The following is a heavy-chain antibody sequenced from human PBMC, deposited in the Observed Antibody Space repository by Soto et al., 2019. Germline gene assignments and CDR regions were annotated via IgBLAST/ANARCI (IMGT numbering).Heavy chain of an antibody. V-gene: IGHV4-59*01. CDR2: IYYSGST. D-gene: IGHD3-10*01. J-gene: IGHJ5*02. CDR1: DGSFSSYY. CDR3: ARPRVTKVRGVTLYNWFDP. Sequence: TLSLTCTVSDGSFSSYYWSWIRQPPGKGLEWIGYIYYSGSTNYNPSLKSRVTISVDTSKNQFSLKLSSVTAADTAVYYCARPRVTKVRGVTLYNWFDPWGQGTLVTV.